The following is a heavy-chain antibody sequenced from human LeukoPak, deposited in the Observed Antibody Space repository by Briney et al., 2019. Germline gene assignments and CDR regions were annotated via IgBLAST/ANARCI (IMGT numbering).Heavy chain of an antibody. J-gene: IGHJ4*02. Sequence: NHGESLKISCKGSGYSFTSYWIGWVRQMPGKGLEWMGIIYPGDSDTRYSPSFQGQVTISADKSISTAYLQWSSLKASDTAMYYCARSCRDGYRDFDYCGQGTLVTVSS. D-gene: IGHD5-24*01. CDR2: IYPGDSDT. CDR1: GYSFTSYW. V-gene: IGHV5-51*01. CDR3: ARSCRDGYRDFDY.